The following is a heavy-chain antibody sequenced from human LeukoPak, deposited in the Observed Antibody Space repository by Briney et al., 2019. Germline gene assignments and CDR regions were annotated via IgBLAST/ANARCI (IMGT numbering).Heavy chain of an antibody. Sequence: GASVKVSCKASGYTFNSDAMNWVRQAPGQGLEWMGWINTNTGNPTYAQGFTGRFVFSLDTSVSTAYLQISSLKAEDTAVYYCARYWYYDSSGIPINTDAFDIWGQGQWSPSLQ. V-gene: IGHV7-4-1*02. CDR2: INTNTGNP. D-gene: IGHD3-22*01. CDR3: ARYWYYDSSGIPINTDAFDI. CDR1: GYTFNSDA. J-gene: IGHJ3*02.